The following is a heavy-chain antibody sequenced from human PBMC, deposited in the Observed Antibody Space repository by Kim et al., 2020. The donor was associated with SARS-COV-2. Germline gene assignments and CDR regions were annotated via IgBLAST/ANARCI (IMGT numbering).Heavy chain of an antibody. V-gene: IGHV1-3*01. CDR2: INAGNGNT. CDR3: ARGGERWLQSHFQH. D-gene: IGHD5-12*01. J-gene: IGHJ1*01. Sequence: ASVKVSCKASGYTFTSYAMHWVRQAPGQRLEWMGWINAGNGNTKYSQKFQGRVTITRDTSASTAYMELSSLRSEDTAVYYCARGGERWLQSHFQHWGQGTLVTVSS. CDR1: GYTFTSYA.